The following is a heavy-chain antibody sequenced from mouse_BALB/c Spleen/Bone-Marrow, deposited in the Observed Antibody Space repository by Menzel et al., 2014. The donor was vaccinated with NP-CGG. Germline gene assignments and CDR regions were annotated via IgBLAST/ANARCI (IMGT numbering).Heavy chain of an antibody. CDR2: IYPTDSYS. CDR3: TRRDYARDC. Sequence: QVQLQQPGAELVRPGASVQLSCKVSAYTFTSYWINWVKQRPGQGLEWIGNIYPTDSYSNYNQKFKDKATLTVDTSSSTAYMQLSSPTSEDSGVYYCTRRDYARDCWEEGATVTGAS. J-gene: IGHJ4*01. V-gene: IGHV1-69*02. CDR1: AYTFTSYW.